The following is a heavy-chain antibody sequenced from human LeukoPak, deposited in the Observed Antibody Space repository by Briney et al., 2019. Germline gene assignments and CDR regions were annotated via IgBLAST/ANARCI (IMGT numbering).Heavy chain of an antibody. CDR1: GYSFTSYW. D-gene: IGHD3-22*01. J-gene: IGHJ4*02. V-gene: IGHV5-51*01. CDR2: IYPGDSDT. Sequence: GESLKIFCKGSGYSFTSYWIGWVRQMPGKGLEWMGIIYPGDSDTRYSPSFQGQVTISADKSISTAYLQWSSLKASDTAMYYCATAHYYDSSGYYRDYWGQGTLVTVSS. CDR3: ATAHYYDSSGYYRDY.